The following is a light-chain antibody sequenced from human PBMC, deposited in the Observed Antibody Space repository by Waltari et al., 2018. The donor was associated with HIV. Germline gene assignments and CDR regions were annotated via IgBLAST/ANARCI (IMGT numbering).Light chain of an antibody. Sequence: EIVLTQSPGTLSLSPGERATLSCRASQSVSNNYLAWYQQKPGQAPRLLIYGASSRATGIPDRFSGSGSGLDFTLTISRLEPEDFAVYYCQQYVTSPLTFGGGTKVEIK. CDR2: GAS. CDR1: QSVSNNY. CDR3: QQYVTSPLT. V-gene: IGKV3-20*01. J-gene: IGKJ4*01.